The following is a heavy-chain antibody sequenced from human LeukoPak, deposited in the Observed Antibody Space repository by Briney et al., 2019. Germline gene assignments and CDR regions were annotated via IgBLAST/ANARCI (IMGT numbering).Heavy chain of an antibody. D-gene: IGHD3-10*01. Sequence: PGTLSPTRAVSVGPSSGYFWSSIRASSGKGREWIGEIYNSGTTYYTPSLNSRVTLSEDTSKNRFYLNLSSVTAADTAVYYCARRYYYNLGSFPFDFWGQGTLVTVSS. J-gene: IGHJ4*02. CDR2: IYNSGTT. CDR3: ARRYYYNLGSFPFDF. V-gene: IGHV4-34*01. CDR1: VGPSSGYF.